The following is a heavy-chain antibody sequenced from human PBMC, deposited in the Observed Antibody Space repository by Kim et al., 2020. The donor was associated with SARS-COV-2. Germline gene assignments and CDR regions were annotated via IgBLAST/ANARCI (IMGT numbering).Heavy chain of an antibody. J-gene: IGHJ5*02. CDR1: GYTFTGYY. Sequence: ASVKVSCKASGYTFTGYYMHWVRQAPGQGLEWMGWINPNSGGTNYAQKFQGRVTMTRDTSISTAYMELSRLRSDDTAVYYCARDSERDSSGWYGNWFDPWGQGTLVTLSS. D-gene: IGHD6-19*01. CDR2: INPNSGGT. V-gene: IGHV1-2*02. CDR3: ARDSERDSSGWYGNWFDP.